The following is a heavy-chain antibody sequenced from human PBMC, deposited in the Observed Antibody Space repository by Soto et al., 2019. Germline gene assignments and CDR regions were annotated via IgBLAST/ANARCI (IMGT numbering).Heavy chain of an antibody. CDR1: DFSLSNARLG. Sequence: SGPTLVNTTATLTLTCNVSDFSLSNARLGVSWIRQPPGKALEWLAHIFSNDEKSYSTSLKSRLTISKDISKSQVVLTMTNMDPVDTATYYCARIPRYSSSSNYYFYGMDVWGQGTTVTVSS. CDR2: IFSNDEK. D-gene: IGHD6-6*01. CDR3: ARIPRYSSSSNYYFYGMDV. V-gene: IGHV2-26*01. J-gene: IGHJ6*02.